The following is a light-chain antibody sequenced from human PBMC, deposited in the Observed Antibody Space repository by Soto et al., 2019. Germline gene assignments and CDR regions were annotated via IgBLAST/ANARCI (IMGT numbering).Light chain of an antibody. Sequence: IVMPQSPSTLSLSPGERATLSCISSQSVSSNLAWYQQKPGQAPRLLIYGASTRATGVPARFSGSGSGTEFTLTINTLQSEDFAVYYCQQYDNWPPLTFGGGTKVDIK. CDR2: GAS. J-gene: IGKJ4*01. V-gene: IGKV3-15*01. CDR3: QQYDNWPPLT. CDR1: QSVSSN.